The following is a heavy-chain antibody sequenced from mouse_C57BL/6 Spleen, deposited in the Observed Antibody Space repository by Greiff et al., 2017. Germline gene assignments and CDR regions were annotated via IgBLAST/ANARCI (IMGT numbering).Heavy chain of an antibody. CDR1: GYTFTSYN. J-gene: IGHJ2*01. V-gene: IGHV1-12*01. D-gene: IGHD2-2*01. Sequence: QVQLKQSGAELVRPGASVKMSCKASGYTFTSYNMHWVKQTPRQGLEWIGAIYPGNGDTSYNQKFKGKATLTVDKSSSTAYMQLSSLTSEDSAVYFCARGIYYGYDDGTNYFDYWGQGTTLTVSS. CDR3: ARGIYYGYDDGTNYFDY. CDR2: IYPGNGDT.